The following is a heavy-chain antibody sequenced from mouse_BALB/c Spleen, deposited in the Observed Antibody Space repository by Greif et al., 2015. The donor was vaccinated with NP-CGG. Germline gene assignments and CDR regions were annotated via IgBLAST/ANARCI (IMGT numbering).Heavy chain of an antibody. J-gene: IGHJ2*01. V-gene: IGHV3-6*02. CDR1: GYSITSGYY. CDR3: AIYYGLRFDY. Sequence: EVQRVESGPGLVKPSQSLSLTCSVTGYSITSGYYWNWIRQFPGNKLEWMGYISYDGSNNYNPSLKNRISITRDTSKNQFFLKLNSVTTEDTATYYCAIYYGLRFDYWGQGTTLTVSS. D-gene: IGHD1-2*01. CDR2: ISYDGSN.